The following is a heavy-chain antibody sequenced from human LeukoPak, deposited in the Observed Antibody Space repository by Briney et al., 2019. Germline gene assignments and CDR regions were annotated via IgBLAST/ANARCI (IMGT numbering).Heavy chain of an antibody. D-gene: IGHD2-15*01. CDR2: IKQDGSEK. J-gene: IGHJ3*02. CDR1: GFTFSSYW. Sequence: GGSLRLSRAASGFTFSSYWMSWVRQAPGKGLEWVANIKQDGSEKYYVDSVKGRFTISRDNAKNSLYLQMNSLRAEDTAVYYCAREPVKDIVVVVAAFFDIWGQGTMVTVSS. V-gene: IGHV3-7*05. CDR3: AREPVKDIVVVVAAFFDI.